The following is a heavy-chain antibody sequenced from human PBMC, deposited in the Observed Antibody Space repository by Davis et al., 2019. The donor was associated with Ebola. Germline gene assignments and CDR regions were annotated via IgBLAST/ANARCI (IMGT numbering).Heavy chain of an antibody. CDR2: IRSKANSYAT. V-gene: IGHV3-73*01. CDR3: AREMTTYSSGWYLDAYYFDY. D-gene: IGHD6-19*01. J-gene: IGHJ4*02. CDR1: GFTFSGSA. Sequence: GESLKISCAASGFTFSGSAMHWVRQASGKGLEWVGRIRSKANSYATAYAASVKGRFTISRDDSKNTAYLQMNSLKTEDTAVYYCAREMTTYSSGWYLDAYYFDYWGQGTLVTVSS.